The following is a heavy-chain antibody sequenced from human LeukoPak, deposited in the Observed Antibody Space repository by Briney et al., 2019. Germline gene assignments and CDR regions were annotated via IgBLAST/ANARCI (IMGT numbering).Heavy chain of an antibody. CDR3: ARDAGTAFDY. J-gene: IGHJ4*02. D-gene: IGHD6-13*01. CDR1: GYTFTSYD. Sequence: ASVKVSCKASGYTFTSYDINWVRQAPGQGLEWMGWINPNSGGTNYAQKFQGRVTMTRDTSISTAYMELSRLRSDDTAVYYCARDAGTAFDYWGQGTLVTVSS. V-gene: IGHV1-2*02. CDR2: INPNSGGT.